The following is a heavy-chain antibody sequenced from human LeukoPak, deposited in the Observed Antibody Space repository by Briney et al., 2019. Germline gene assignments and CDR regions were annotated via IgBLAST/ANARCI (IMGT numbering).Heavy chain of an antibody. D-gene: IGHD3-10*01. J-gene: IGHJ4*02. CDR3: AREVMVRGIPFDY. V-gene: IGHV1-18*01. CDR2: ISVYNGKT. Sequence: ASVKVSCKASGYTFTSYRISWVRQAPGQGLEWMGWISVYNGKTNYAQKLQGRVTMTTETSTSTAYLELRSLRFDDTALYYCAREVMVRGIPFDYWGQGTLVTVSS. CDR1: GYTFTSYR.